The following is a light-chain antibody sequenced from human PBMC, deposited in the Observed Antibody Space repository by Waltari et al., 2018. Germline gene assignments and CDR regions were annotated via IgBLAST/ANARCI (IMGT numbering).Light chain of an antibody. CDR2: ASS. CDR1: QSISSY. J-gene: IGKJ1*01. Sequence: DIQMTQSPSSLSASVGDRVTITCRASQSISSYLNWYQQKQGKAPKPLIYASSSLQSGVPSRVSGSGSGTDFTLTISSLQPEDFATYYCQQSYSTPQTFGQGTKVEIK. V-gene: IGKV1-39*01. CDR3: QQSYSTPQT.